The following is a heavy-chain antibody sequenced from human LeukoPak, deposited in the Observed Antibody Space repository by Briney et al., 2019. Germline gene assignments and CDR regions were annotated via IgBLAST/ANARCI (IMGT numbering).Heavy chain of an antibody. CDR2: SSGSSVST. Sequence: GGSLRLSCAASGFTFSIYAMRWVRQAPGKGLEWVAYSSGSSVSTYYADSVKGHFTISRDNSKNTLHLQMNTLRAEDTAVYYCAKNNDFDYWGQGTLVTVSS. V-gene: IGHV3-23*01. CDR1: GFTFSIYA. J-gene: IGHJ4*02. D-gene: IGHD1-1*01. CDR3: AKNNDFDY.